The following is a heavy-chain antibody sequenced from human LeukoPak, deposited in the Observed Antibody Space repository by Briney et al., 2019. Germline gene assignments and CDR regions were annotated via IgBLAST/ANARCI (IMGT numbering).Heavy chain of an antibody. V-gene: IGHV1-69*01. CDR2: IIPIFGTA. J-gene: IGHJ4*02. Sequence: GSSVKVSCKASGGTFSSYAISWVRQAPGQGLEWMGGIIPIFGTANYAQKFQGRVTITADESTGTAYMELSSLRSEDTAVYYCARDVGATPYYFDYWGQGTLVTVSS. CDR3: ARDVGATPYYFDY. D-gene: IGHD1-26*01. CDR1: GGTFSSYA.